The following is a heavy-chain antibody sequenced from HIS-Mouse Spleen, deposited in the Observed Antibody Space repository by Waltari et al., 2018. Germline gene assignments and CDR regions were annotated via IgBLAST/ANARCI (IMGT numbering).Heavy chain of an antibody. CDR1: GVSISSSSYY. V-gene: IGHV4-39*07. Sequence: QLQLQESGPGLVKPSETLSLTCTVSGVSISSSSYYLAWVRQPPGKGLEWIGSIYYSGSTYYNPSLKSRVTISVDTSKNQFSLKLSSVTAADTAVYYCAREIPYSSSWYDWYFDLWGRGTLVTVSS. J-gene: IGHJ2*01. D-gene: IGHD6-13*01. CDR3: AREIPYSSSWYDWYFDL. CDR2: IYYSGST.